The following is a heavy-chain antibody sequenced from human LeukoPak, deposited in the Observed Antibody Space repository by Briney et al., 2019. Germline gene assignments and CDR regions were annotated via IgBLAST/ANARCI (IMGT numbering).Heavy chain of an antibody. D-gene: IGHD3-22*01. J-gene: IGHJ4*02. Sequence: SETLSLTCTVSGGSISTTNYYWGWIRQSPGKGLEWIGEINHSGSTNYNPSLKSRVTISVDTSKNQFSLKLSSVTAADTAVYYCASASHYYDSSGYPSHWGQGTLATVSS. CDR1: GGSISTTNYY. CDR3: ASASHYYDSSGYPSH. CDR2: INHSGST. V-gene: IGHV4-39*07.